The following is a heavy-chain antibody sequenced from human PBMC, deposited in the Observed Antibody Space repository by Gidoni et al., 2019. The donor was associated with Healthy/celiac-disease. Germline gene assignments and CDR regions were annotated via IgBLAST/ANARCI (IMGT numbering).Heavy chain of an antibody. CDR3: TTKGYCSSTSCYYYYYMDV. CDR1: GFTFGDYA. D-gene: IGHD2-2*01. V-gene: IGHV3-49*05. J-gene: IGHJ6*03. Sequence: EVQLVASGGGLVKPGRSLRLSCTASGFTFGDYAMSWFRQAPGKGLEWVGFIRSKAYGGTTEYAASVKGRFTISRDDSKSIAYLQMNSLKTEDTAVYYCTTKGYCSSTSCYYYYYMDVWGKGTTVTVSS. CDR2: IRSKAYGGTT.